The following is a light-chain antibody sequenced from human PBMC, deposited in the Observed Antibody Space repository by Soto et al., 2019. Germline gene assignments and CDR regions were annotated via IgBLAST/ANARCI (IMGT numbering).Light chain of an antibody. CDR1: QSVSSRY. CDR2: GAT. Sequence: EIVLTQSPGTLSLSPGERATLSCRASQSVSSRYVAWHQQKPGQAPRLLLSGATNRATGIPDRFSGSGSGTEFTLTISRLEPEDFAVYYCQQYSNSPFTFGPGTKVEIK. CDR3: QQYSNSPFT. J-gene: IGKJ3*01. V-gene: IGKV3-20*01.